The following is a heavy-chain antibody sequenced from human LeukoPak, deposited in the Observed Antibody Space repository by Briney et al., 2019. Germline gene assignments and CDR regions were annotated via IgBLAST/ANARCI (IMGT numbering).Heavy chain of an antibody. CDR3: TVVNYGSGSYPLGY. CDR2: IKNKPDGGTT. V-gene: IGHV3-15*01. Sequence: GGSLRLSCAASGFTFSHAWMGWVRQAQGKGLEWVGRIKNKPDGGTTDYAAPVQGRFTISRDDSKNTLSLQMNSLKAEDTAVYYCTVVNYGSGSYPLGYWGQGTLVTVSS. J-gene: IGHJ4*02. D-gene: IGHD3-10*01. CDR1: GFTFSHAW.